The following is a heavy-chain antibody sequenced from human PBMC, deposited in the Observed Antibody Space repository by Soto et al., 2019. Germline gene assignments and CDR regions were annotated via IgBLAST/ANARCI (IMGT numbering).Heavy chain of an antibody. D-gene: IGHD3-10*01. CDR2: ITDTGGDA. J-gene: IGHJ4*02. V-gene: IGHV3-23*01. CDR3: VRGSKYSYPGSRIIGF. CDR1: GGSFMIKE. Sequence: GGSLRRSGVASGGSFMIKEMSWGRDSPGEGLEWVSTITDTGGDAKYAASVRGRFAISRDNSKSTLYLQMSALRAEDSAIYFCVRGSKYSYPGSRIIGFWCRGSVVTVS.